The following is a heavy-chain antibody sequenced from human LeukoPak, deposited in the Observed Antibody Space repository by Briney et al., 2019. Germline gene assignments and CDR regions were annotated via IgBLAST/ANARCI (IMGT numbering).Heavy chain of an antibody. CDR2: ISAYNGNT. V-gene: IGHV1-18*01. J-gene: IGHJ5*02. D-gene: IGHD6-13*01. CDR1: GYTFTSYG. CDR3: ARWGIAAAGTGGDWFSP. Sequence: ASVKVSCKASGYTFTSYGISWVRQAPGQGLEWMGWISAYNGNTNYAQKLQGRVTMTTDTSTSTAYMELRSLRSDDTAVYYCARWGIAAAGTGGDWFSPWGQGTLVTVSS.